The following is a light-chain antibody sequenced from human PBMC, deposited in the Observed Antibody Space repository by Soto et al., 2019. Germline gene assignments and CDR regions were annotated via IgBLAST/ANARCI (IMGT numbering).Light chain of an antibody. CDR1: QDISSW. Sequence: DIQMTQSPSSVSASVGDRVTITCRASQDISSWFAWYQQKPGKAPKLLIYHASILESGVPSRFSGSGSGTDFNLTISRLQPEDFATYYCQQANSFPRTFGQGTTVDIK. CDR2: HAS. J-gene: IGKJ1*01. V-gene: IGKV1-12*01. CDR3: QQANSFPRT.